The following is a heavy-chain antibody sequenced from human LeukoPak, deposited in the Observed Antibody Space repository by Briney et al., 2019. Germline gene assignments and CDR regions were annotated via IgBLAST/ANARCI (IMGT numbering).Heavy chain of an antibody. CDR1: GYTFTGYY. J-gene: IGHJ4*02. V-gene: IGHV1-2*02. CDR3: ARDSSGQQLVKFDY. CDR2: INPNSDGT. D-gene: IGHD6-13*01. Sequence: ASVKVSCKASGYTFTGYYMHWVRQAPGQGLEWMGWINPNSDGTNYAQKFQGRVTMTRDTSISTAYMELSRLRSDDTAVYYCARDSSGQQLVKFDYWGQGTLVTVSS.